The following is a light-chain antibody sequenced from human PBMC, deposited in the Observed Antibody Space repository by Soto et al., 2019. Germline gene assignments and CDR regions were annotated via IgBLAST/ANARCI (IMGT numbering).Light chain of an antibody. J-gene: IGLJ2*01. CDR1: SSDVGEENY. V-gene: IGLV2-8*01. CDR3: SSFAGSPVV. CDR2: EVS. Sequence: QSALTQPPSASGSPGQSVTITCSGTSSDVGEENYVSWYQQHPGKVPKLILYEVSKRPSGVPDRFSGSGSGNTASLTVSGLQAEDEADYYCSSFAGSPVVFGGGTQLTVL.